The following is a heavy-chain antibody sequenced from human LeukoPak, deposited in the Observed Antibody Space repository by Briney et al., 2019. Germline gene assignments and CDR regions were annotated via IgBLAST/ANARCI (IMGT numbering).Heavy chain of an antibody. CDR2: MNPNSGNT. CDR1: GYTFTSYD. CDR3: ARGYRADYYGSGSYYY. Sequence: GASVKVSCKASGYTFTSYDINWVRQATGQGLEWMGWMNPNSGNTGYAQKFQGRVTMTRNTSISTAYMELSSLRSEDTAVYYCARGYRADYYGSGSYYYWGQETLVTVSS. D-gene: IGHD3-10*01. J-gene: IGHJ4*02. V-gene: IGHV1-8*01.